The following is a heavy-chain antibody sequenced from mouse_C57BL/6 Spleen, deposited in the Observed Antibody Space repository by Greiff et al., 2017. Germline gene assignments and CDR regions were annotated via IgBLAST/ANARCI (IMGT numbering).Heavy chain of an antibody. D-gene: IGHD1-1*01. Sequence: VQLQQSGPELVKPGASVKMSCKASGYTFTDYNMHWVKQSPGKSLEWIGYINPNNGGTSYNQKFKGKATLTVDKSYSTAYMELRSLTSEDSAVYYCARVRTTVVADYFDYWGQGTTLTVSS. CDR3: ARVRTTVVADYFDY. J-gene: IGHJ2*01. CDR2: INPNNGGT. V-gene: IGHV1-22*01. CDR1: GYTFTDYN.